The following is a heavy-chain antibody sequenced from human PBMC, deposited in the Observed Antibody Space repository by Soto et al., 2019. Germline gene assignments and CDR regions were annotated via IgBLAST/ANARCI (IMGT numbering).Heavy chain of an antibody. CDR3: ARTGYCSGGSCLLFDY. V-gene: IGHV5-51*01. Sequence: GESLKISCKGSGYSFTSYWIGWVRQMPGKGLEWMGIIYPGDSDTRYSPSFQGQVTISADKSISTAYLQWSSLKASDTAMYYCARTGYCSGGSCLLFDYWGQGTLVTVSS. D-gene: IGHD2-15*01. J-gene: IGHJ4*02. CDR2: IYPGDSDT. CDR1: GYSFTSYW.